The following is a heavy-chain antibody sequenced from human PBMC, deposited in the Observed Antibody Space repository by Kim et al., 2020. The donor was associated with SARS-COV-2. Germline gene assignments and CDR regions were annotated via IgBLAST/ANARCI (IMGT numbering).Heavy chain of an antibody. J-gene: IGHJ4*02. Sequence: ASVKVSCKGSDYSFISFGISWVRQAPGQGLKWMAWISSLSGKTAFAQEFQGKVTLTTDTSSSTSYMNLKNLTSDDTGVYYCARDSAASGHSSSWSLDSWGQGTLVIVST. CDR2: ISSLSGKT. V-gene: IGHV1-18*04. D-gene: IGHD6-13*01. CDR1: DYSFISFG. CDR3: ARDSAASGHSSSWSLDS.